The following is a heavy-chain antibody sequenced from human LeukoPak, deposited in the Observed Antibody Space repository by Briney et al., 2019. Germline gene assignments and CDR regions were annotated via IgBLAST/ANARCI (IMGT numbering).Heavy chain of an antibody. J-gene: IGHJ6*03. CDR3: ARCPGYSSSWSHGPFYYYYYMDV. V-gene: IGHV4-4*07. CDR1: GGSISSYY. CDR2: IYTSGST. Sequence: SETLSLTCTVSGGSISSYYWSWIRQPAGKGLEWIGRIYTSGSTNYNPSLKSRVTMSVDTSKNQFSLKLSSVTAADTAVYYCARCPGYSSSWSHGPFYYYYYMDVWGEGTTVTVSS. D-gene: IGHD6-13*01.